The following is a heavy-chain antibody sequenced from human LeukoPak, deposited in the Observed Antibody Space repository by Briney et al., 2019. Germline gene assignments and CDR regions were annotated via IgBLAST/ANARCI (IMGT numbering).Heavy chain of an antibody. J-gene: IGHJ4*02. CDR1: GGSISNYF. CDR2: IDYSGST. CDR3: ARATIRVWYY. D-gene: IGHD5-12*01. V-gene: IGHV4-59*05. Sequence: SETLSLTCTVSGGSISNYFWSWIRQSPGKGLEWIGSIDYSGSTYYNPSLKSRVTISVDTSKNQFSLKLSSVTAADTAVYYCARATIRVWYYWGQGTLVTVSS.